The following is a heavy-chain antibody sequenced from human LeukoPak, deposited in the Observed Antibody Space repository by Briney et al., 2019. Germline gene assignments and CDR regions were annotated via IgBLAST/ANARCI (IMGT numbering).Heavy chain of an antibody. J-gene: IGHJ4*02. CDR2: IRSKANSYAT. CDR3: TGSHCSSTSCYVF. D-gene: IGHD2-2*01. V-gene: IGHV3-73*01. CDR1: GFTFSGSA. Sequence: GGSLRLSCAASGFTFSGSAMHWVRQTSGKGLEWVGRIRSKANSYATAYAASVKGRFTISRDDSKNTAYLQMNSLKTEDTAVYYCTGSHCSSTSCYVFWGQGTLVTVSS.